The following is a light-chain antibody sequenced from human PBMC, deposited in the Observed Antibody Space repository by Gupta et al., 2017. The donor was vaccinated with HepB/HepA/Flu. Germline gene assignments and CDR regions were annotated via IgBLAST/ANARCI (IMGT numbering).Light chain of an antibody. Sequence: EIQMTQSPSSLSASVGDRVTITCRASQSISSYLNWYQQKPGNAPKLLIYAASILQSGVPSRFSGSGSGTDFTLTISSLQPEDFATYYCQQCDSTAHTFGEGTKLEIK. V-gene: IGKV1-39*01. CDR2: AAS. J-gene: IGKJ2*01. CDR1: QSISSY. CDR3: QQCDSTAHT.